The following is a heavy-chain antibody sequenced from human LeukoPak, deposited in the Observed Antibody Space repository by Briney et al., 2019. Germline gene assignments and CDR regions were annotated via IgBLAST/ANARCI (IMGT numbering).Heavy chain of an antibody. D-gene: IGHD3-3*01. V-gene: IGHV3-23*01. J-gene: IGHJ4*02. CDR2: ISGSGGST. Sequence: PGGSLRLSCAASGFTFNSYAMSWVRQAPGKGLEWVSAISGSGGSTYYADSVKGRFTISRDNSKNTLYLQMNSLRAEDTAVYYCAKSHYDFWSGMSYFDYWGQGTLVTVSS. CDR3: AKSHYDFWSGMSYFDY. CDR1: GFTFNSYA.